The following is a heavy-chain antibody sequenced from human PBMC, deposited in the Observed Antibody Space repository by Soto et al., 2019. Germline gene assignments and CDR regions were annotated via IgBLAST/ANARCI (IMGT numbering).Heavy chain of an antibody. Sequence: LSHSNNKKVVGWIRQPTGKPLECLALIYWNDDKRYSPSLKNRVTITKDTSKNQVVLTMTNMGPVDAGTYYCVFDSEDGGSYDRNKVFEFRGKGTMVPV. CDR3: VFDSEDGGSYDRNKVFEF. V-gene: IGHV2-5*04. J-gene: IGHJ3*01. D-gene: IGHD3-22*01. CDR2: IYWNDDK. CDR1: LSHSNNKKV.